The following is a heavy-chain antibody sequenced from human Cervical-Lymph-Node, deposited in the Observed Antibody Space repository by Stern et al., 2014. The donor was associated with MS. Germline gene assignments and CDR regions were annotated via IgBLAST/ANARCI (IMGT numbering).Heavy chain of an antibody. CDR3: ARGASSAAWYKHAVDV. CDR2: IIPVFGTP. J-gene: IGHJ6*02. CDR1: GDTSNTDA. D-gene: IGHD1-14*01. V-gene: IGHV1-69*01. Sequence: VQLLESGAEVQKPGSSVKVSCKAPGDTSNTDAIHWVRQAPGQGLEWMGGIIPVFGTPVYAQRFKGRVSIAADESTATDYMELSSLRSDDTAVYYCARGASSAAWYKHAVDVWGQGTTVTVSS.